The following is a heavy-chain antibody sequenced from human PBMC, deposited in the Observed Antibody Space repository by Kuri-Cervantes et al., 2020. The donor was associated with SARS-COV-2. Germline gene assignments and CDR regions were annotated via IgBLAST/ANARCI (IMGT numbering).Heavy chain of an antibody. CDR3: AKDPNSQETRYFQH. V-gene: IGHV1-3*01. J-gene: IGHJ1*01. CDR2: INAGNGNT. CDR1: GYTFTSYA. D-gene: IGHD1/OR15-1a*01. Sequence: ASVKVSCKASGYTFTSYAMHWVRQAPGQRLEWMGWINAGNGNTKYSQKFQGRVTITRDTSASTAYMELSSLRSEDTAVYYCAKDPNSQETRYFQHWGQGTLVTVSS.